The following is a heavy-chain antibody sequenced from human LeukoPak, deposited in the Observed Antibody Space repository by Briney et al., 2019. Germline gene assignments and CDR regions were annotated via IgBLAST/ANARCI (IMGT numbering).Heavy chain of an antibody. CDR2: IKQDGNEK. CDR1: GFTFSNSW. D-gene: IGHD3-22*01. Sequence: PGGSLRLSCAVSGFTFSNSWMCWVRQAPGKGLEWVAIIKQDGNEKYYVDSVKGRFTISRDDAKNSLYLQMNRLRAEDTAVYFCARAVGYYESSGYYGYHYGMDVWGQGTTVSVSS. V-gene: IGHV3-7*04. J-gene: IGHJ6*02. CDR3: ARAVGYYESSGYYGYHYGMDV.